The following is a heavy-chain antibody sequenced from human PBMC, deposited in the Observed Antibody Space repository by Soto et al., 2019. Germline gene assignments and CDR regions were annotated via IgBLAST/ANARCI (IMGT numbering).Heavy chain of an antibody. D-gene: IGHD6-13*01. Sequence: GGSLRLSCAASGFTFSSYGMHWVRQAPGKGLEWVAVIWYDGSNKYYADSVKGRFTISRDNSKNTLYLQMNSLRAEDTAVYYCAREYCIAGFDPWGQGTLVTVSS. CDR3: AREYCIAGFDP. J-gene: IGHJ5*02. CDR1: GFTFSSYG. V-gene: IGHV3-33*01. CDR2: IWYDGSNK.